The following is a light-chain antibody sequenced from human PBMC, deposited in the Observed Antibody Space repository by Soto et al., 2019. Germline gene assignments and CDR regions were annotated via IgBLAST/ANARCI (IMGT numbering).Light chain of an antibody. J-gene: IGKJ1*01. CDR2: KAS. V-gene: IGKV1-5*03. CDR1: QSISNW. Sequence: DTQMTQSPSTLSASVGDRVTITCRASQSISNWLAWYQQIPGRAPKLLIYKASNLQSGVPSRFSGSGSGTDFTLTSNSLQPDDFASYYCQQYNTFLPTFGQGTKVEFK. CDR3: QQYNTFLPT.